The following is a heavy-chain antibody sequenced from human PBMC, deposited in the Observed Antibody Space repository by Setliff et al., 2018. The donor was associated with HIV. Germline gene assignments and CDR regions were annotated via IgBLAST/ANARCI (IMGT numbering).Heavy chain of an antibody. CDR3: AKTLPTLYPPHDYYFAMDV. CDR2: ISGSGDST. Sequence: GGSLRLSCAPSGFTFGSYAMSWVRQAPGKGLEWVSVISGSGDSTFYAYSLKGRFTIARDKSKNTLYLQMNSLRAEDTAVYYCAKTLPTLYPPHDYYFAMDVWGQGTTVTVSS. CDR1: GFTFGSYA. D-gene: IGHD2-15*01. J-gene: IGHJ6*02. V-gene: IGHV3-23*01.